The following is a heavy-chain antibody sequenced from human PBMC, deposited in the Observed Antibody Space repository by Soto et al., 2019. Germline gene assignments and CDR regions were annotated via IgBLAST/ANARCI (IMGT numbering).Heavy chain of an antibody. D-gene: IGHD6-19*01. CDR1: GVTFTTYW. CDR2: IKQDGSEK. CDR3: ARVYPFCGWPRPHN. Sequence: GGSLRLSCAASGVTFTTYWMSWVRQAPGKGLEWVANIKQDGSEKYYVDSVKGRFTISRDNAKNSLYLQMNSLRAEDTALYYFARVYPFCGWPRPHN. V-gene: IGHV3-7*01. J-gene: IGHJ5*01.